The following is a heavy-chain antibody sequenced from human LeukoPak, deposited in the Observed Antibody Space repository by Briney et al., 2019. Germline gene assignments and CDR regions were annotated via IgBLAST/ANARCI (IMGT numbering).Heavy chain of an antibody. CDR3: ARGEMATIDNYYYYGMDV. J-gene: IGHJ6*02. CDR1: GGTFSSYA. CDR2: IIPIFGIA. V-gene: IGHV1-69*04. Sequence: SVKVSCKASGGTFSSYAISWVRQAPGQGLEWMGRIIPIFGIANYPQKFQGRVTITADKSTSTAYMELSSLRSEGTAVYYCARGEMATIDNYYYYGMDVWGQGTTVTVSS. D-gene: IGHD5-24*01.